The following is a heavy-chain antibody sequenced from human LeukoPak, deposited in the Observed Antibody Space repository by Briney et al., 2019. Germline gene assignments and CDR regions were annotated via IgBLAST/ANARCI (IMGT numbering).Heavy chain of an antibody. D-gene: IGHD3-22*01. J-gene: IGHJ4*02. Sequence: GGSLRLSCAASGFTFSSYGMHWVRQAPGKGLEWVAVISYDGSNKYYADSVKGRFTISRDNSRNTLYLQMNSLRAEDTALYYCAKGGVVVPFDWGQGTLVTVSS. V-gene: IGHV3-30*18. CDR1: GFTFSSYG. CDR2: ISYDGSNK. CDR3: AKGGVVVPFD.